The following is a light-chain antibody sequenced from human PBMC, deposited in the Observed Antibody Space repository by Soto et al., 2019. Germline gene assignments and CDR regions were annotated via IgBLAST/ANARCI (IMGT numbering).Light chain of an antibody. CDR3: QHYHDWPPWT. Sequence: EIVMTQSPATLSVSPGERATLSCRAGQSVSSNLAWYQQKLGQAPRLLIYGASARATGIPARFSGSGSGTEFTLTISSLQSEDFAVYYCQHYHDWPPWTFGQGTKVEI. CDR2: GAS. J-gene: IGKJ1*01. CDR1: QSVSSN. V-gene: IGKV3-15*01.